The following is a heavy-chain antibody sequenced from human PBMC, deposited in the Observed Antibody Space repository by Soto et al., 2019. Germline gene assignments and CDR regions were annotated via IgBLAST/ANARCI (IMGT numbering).Heavy chain of an antibody. D-gene: IGHD3-16*01. CDR2: ISYDGKQT. CDR3: ARDGWGSNWYFDL. Sequence: GGSLRLSCGAPGVTFKDYGMHWVRQAPGKGLEWVAVISYDGKQTYYADSVKGRSTISKDKSKRTLFLQMNSLRVDDTAVYYCARDGWGSNWYFDLWGRGTLVTVSS. CDR1: GVTFKDYG. J-gene: IGHJ2*01. V-gene: IGHV3-30*03.